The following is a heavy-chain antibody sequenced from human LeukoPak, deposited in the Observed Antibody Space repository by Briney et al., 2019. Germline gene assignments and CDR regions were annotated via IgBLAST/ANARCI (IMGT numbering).Heavy chain of an antibody. D-gene: IGHD4-17*01. V-gene: IGHV4-59*01. CDR1: GGSISSYY. J-gene: IGHJ4*02. CDR2: ICYRGST. Sequence: SETLSLTCTVSGGSISSYYWSWIRQPPGKGREGIGYICYRGSTNYNPSLKSRVTISVDTSKHQFSLKLSSVTAADTAVYYCARSHPLMTTVTTFDYWGQGTLVTVSS. CDR3: ARSHPLMTTVTTFDY.